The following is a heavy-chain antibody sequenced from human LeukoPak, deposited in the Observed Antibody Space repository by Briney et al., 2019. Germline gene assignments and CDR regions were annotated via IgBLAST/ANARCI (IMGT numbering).Heavy chain of an antibody. J-gene: IGHJ6*03. D-gene: IGHD2-15*01. CDR1: GGSISSYY. V-gene: IGHV4-4*07. Sequence: SETLSLTCTVSGGSISSYYWSWIRQPAGKGLEWIGRIYTTGSTNYSPSLKSRVTISVDTSKNQFSLKLSSVTAADTAVYYCARTPSYCSGGSCYSPRGDYYYYMDVWGKGTTVTVSS. CDR2: IYTTGST. CDR3: ARTPSYCSGGSCYSPRGDYYYYMDV.